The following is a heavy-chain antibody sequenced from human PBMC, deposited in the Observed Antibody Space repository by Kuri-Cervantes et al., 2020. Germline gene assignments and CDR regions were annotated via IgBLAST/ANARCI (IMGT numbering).Heavy chain of an antibody. CDR1: EFTFSSFT. V-gene: IGHV3-21*01. CDR2: ISSSSSYI. Sequence: GESLKISCAGSEFTFSSFTMNWVRQAPGKGLEWVSSISSSSSYIHYADSVKGRFTISRDNAKNSLYLQMNSLRAEDTAVYYCARDRLGATVTPTDAFDIWGQGTMVTVSS. J-gene: IGHJ3*02. D-gene: IGHD4-17*01. CDR3: ARDRLGATVTPTDAFDI.